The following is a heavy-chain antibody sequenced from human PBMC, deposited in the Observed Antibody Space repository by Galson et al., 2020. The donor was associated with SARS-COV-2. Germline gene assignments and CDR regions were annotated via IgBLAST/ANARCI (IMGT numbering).Heavy chain of an antibody. CDR2: IYHSGST. J-gene: IGHJ5*02. D-gene: IGHD3-10*01. CDR3: ARALVLLWFGELFSGNWFDP. V-gene: IGHV4-38-2*02. CDR1: GYSISSGYY. Sequence: ASETPSLTCTVSGYSISSGYYRAWIRQPPGNRLAWIGSIYHSGSTYYNPSLQRRVTLSVDTSKNQFSLKLSSVTAADTAVYYWARALVLLWFGELFSGNWFDPWGQGTLVTVSS.